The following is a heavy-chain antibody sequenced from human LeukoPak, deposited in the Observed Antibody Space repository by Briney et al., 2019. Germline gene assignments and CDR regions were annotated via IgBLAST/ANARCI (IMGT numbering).Heavy chain of an antibody. Sequence: GASVKVSCKASGYTFTSYGISWVRQAPGQGLEWMGWISAYNGNTNYAQKLQGRVTMTTDTSTSTAYMELSSLRSEDTAVYYCARVGHYDSSGYFIFSSFDYWGQGTLVTVSS. CDR1: GYTFTSYG. CDR3: ARVGHYDSSGYFIFSSFDY. V-gene: IGHV1-18*01. CDR2: ISAYNGNT. D-gene: IGHD3-22*01. J-gene: IGHJ4*02.